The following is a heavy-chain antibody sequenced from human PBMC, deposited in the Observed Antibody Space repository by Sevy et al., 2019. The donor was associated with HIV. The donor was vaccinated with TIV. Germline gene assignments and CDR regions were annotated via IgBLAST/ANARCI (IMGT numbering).Heavy chain of an antibody. CDR1: GVSVSSDHYY. CDR2: MYSSRST. V-gene: IGHV4-61*01. Sequence: SETLSLTCSVSGVSVSSDHYYWTWIRQPPGKGLEWIGYMYSSRSTNYNSSLKTRVTISVDTSKSQFSRKLTSVTAADTAVYYCARVSATLAGKPHFDFWGQGTQVTVSS. D-gene: IGHD6-19*01. CDR3: ARVSATLAGKPHFDF. J-gene: IGHJ4*02.